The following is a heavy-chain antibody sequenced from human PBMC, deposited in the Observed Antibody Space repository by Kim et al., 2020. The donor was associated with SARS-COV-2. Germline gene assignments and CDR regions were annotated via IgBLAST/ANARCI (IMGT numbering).Heavy chain of an antibody. J-gene: IGHJ5*02. CDR3: ARWGPVAAPGYTAPFDP. CDR2: VHYSGAT. CDR1: GDSISTTSYY. D-gene: IGHD6-13*01. Sequence: SETLSLTCTVSGDSISTTSYYWGWIRQSPGRGLEWLGGVHYSGATNYNPSLKSRLTVSMDTSKNQFSLRLRSVTAADSAVYYCARWGPVAAPGYTAPFDPWGQGSRVTVPS. V-gene: IGHV4-39*01.